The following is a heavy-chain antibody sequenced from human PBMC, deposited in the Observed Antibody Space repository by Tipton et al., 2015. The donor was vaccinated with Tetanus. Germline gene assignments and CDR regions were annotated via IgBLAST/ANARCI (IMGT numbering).Heavy chain of an antibody. J-gene: IGHJ3*01. D-gene: IGHD7-27*01. Sequence: SLRLSCAASGFTFGSYGMHWVRQAPGKGLEWVANIQNDGGETYHLESVRGRFTISRDNGKNSVYLQMNSLRPEDTAVYYCARLGRNSLGAFDVWGQGTLVSVSS. CDR3: ARLGRNSLGAFDV. CDR1: GFTFGSYG. CDR2: IQNDGGET. V-gene: IGHV3-7*03.